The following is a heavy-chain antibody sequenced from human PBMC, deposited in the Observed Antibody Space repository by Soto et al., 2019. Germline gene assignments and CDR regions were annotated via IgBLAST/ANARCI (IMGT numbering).Heavy chain of an antibody. CDR2: INHSGST. Sequence: PSESLSLTCAVYGRSFSGYYWSWIRQPPGKGLEWIGEINHSGSTNYNPSLKSRVTISVDTSKNQFSLKLSSVTAADTAVYYCARDPHLLLDLDYWGQGTLVTVSS. V-gene: IGHV4-34*01. J-gene: IGHJ4*02. CDR1: GRSFSGYY. CDR3: ARDPHLLLDLDY. D-gene: IGHD3-22*01.